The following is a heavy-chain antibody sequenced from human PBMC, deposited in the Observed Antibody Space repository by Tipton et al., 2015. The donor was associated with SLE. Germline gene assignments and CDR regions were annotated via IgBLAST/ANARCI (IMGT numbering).Heavy chain of an antibody. Sequence: TLFLTCTVSGGSISSYYWSWIRQPPGKGLEWIGNIYYSGSTYYNPSLKSRVTISVDTSKNQFSLKLSSVTAADTAVYYCARKVGATTEGAFDIWGQGTMVTVSS. J-gene: IGHJ3*02. CDR3: ARKVGATTEGAFDI. V-gene: IGHV4-59*12. CDR2: IYYSGST. CDR1: GGSISSYY. D-gene: IGHD1-26*01.